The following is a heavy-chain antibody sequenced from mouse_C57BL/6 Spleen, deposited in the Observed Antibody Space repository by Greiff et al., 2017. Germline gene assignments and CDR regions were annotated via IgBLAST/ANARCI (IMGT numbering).Heavy chain of an antibody. CDR2: IDPSDSET. CDR1: GYTFTSYW. J-gene: IGHJ2*01. V-gene: IGHV1-52*01. CDR3: ALITTVGAIDY. Sequence: QVQLQQPGAELVRPGSSVKLSCKASGYTFTSYWMHWVKQRPIQGLEWIGNIDPSDSETHYNQKFKDKATMTVDKSSSTAYMQLSSLTSEDSAVYYCALITTVGAIDYWGQGTTLTVSS. D-gene: IGHD1-1*01.